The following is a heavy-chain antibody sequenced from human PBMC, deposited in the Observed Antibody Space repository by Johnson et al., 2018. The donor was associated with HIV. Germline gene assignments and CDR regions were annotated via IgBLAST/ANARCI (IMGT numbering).Heavy chain of an antibody. CDR3: GSDRKSGGYGVDVCDI. CDR1: GFTFSDYY. CDR2: ISSSGSTI. D-gene: IGHD1-26*01. J-gene: IGHJ3*02. Sequence: VQLVESGGGLVKPGGSLRLSCAASGFTFSDYYMSWIRQAPGKGLEWVSYISSSGSTIYYADSVKGRFTISRDNAKNSLYLQMNSLGAEDTAVYYCGSDRKSGGYGVDVCDIWGQGTMVTVSS. V-gene: IGHV3-11*04.